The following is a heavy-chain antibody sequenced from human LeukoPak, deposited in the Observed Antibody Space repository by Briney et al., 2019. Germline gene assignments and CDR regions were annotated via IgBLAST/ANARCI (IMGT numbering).Heavy chain of an antibody. CDR1: GGSFSGYY. D-gene: IGHD2-2*01. V-gene: IGHV4-34*01. CDR2: INHSGSP. CDR3: ARERGPYAVVVRAAMPYYFDY. J-gene: IGHJ4*02. Sequence: PSETLSLTCAVYGGSFSGYYWSWIRQPPAKGLEWIEQINHSGSPNSNPPLQSRVTISVDTSKNQFSLKLSSVTSADTAVYYCARERGPYAVVVRAAMPYYFDYWGQGTLVTVSS.